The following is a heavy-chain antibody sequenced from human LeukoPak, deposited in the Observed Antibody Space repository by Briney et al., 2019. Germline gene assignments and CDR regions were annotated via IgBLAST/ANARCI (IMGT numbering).Heavy chain of an antibody. CDR3: AKSGYSNFFDY. CDR2: VSGSGGST. CDR1: GLTFTSYA. J-gene: IGHJ4*02. V-gene: IGHV3-23*01. D-gene: IGHD4-11*01. Sequence: GGSLRLPCAPSGLTFTSYAMNWVRQAPGKGLECISTVSGSGGSTYYASTVQGRFTISRDNPKSTLYLQMNSLRAEDTAEYYCAKSGYSNFFDYWGQGTLVTVSS.